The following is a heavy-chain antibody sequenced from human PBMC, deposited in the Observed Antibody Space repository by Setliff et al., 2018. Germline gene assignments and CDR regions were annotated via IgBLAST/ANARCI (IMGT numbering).Heavy chain of an antibody. J-gene: IGHJ4*02. V-gene: IGHV4-61*02. Sequence: SETLSLTCSVSGGSISGSHYYWVWMRQPPGKGLEWIGRIYTSGSTNYNPSLKSRVAISVDTSKNQFSLRLSSVTAADTAVYYCAKEGYYDHFGYYHYYFDFWGQGTLVTVSS. CDR1: GGSISGSHYY. CDR3: AKEGYYDHFGYYHYYFDF. CDR2: IYTSGST. D-gene: IGHD3-22*01.